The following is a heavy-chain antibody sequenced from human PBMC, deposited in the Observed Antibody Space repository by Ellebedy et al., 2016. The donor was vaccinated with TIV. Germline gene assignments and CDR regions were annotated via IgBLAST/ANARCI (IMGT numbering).Heavy chain of an antibody. CDR2: IANGGST. J-gene: IGHJ5*02. V-gene: IGHV4-4*07. CDR3: AQVGRWNWFDP. CDR1: GGSFSTYY. Sequence: GSLRLXXTVSGGSFSTYYWTWIRQPAGKGLEWIGRIANGGSTNTNPSLKSRVTMSVDRSKRQFSLTLTSVTAADTAVYYCAQVGRWNWFDPWGQGILVTVPP. D-gene: IGHD1-26*01.